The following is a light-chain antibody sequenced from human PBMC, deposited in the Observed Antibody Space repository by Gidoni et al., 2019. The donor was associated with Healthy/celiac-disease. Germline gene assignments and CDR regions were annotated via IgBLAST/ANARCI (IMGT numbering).Light chain of an antibody. CDR2: QDS. CDR3: QAWDSSTGGV. V-gene: IGLV3-1*01. J-gene: IGLJ2*01. Sequence: SYELTQPPSVSVSPGQTASITCSGDKLGDKYACWYQQKPGQSPVLVIYQDSKRPSGIPERFSGSNSGNTATPPISGTQAMDEADYYCQAWDSSTGGVFGGGTKLTVL. CDR1: KLGDKY.